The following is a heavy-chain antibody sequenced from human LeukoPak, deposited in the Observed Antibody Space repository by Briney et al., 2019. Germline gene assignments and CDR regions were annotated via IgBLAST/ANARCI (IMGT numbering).Heavy chain of an antibody. CDR3: ARASGRGFFDY. Sequence: PSETLSLTCTVSGGSISSYHWSWIRQPPGKGLEWIGYIYYSGSTNYNPSLKSRVTISVDTSKNQFSLKLSSVTAADTAVYYCARASGRGFFDYWGQGTLVTVSS. D-gene: IGHD3-10*01. V-gene: IGHV4-59*01. CDR2: IYYSGST. J-gene: IGHJ4*02. CDR1: GGSISSYH.